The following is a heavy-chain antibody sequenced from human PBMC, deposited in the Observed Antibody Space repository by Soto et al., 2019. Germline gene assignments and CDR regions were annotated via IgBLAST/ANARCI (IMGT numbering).Heavy chain of an antibody. Sequence: QLQLQESGSGLVKPSQTLSVTCAVSGGSISSGNSYAWSWFRQPPGKGLEWIGSISHTGRTSYNPSLKGRVTMSVDKSKTQFSLKLSSVTAADMAVYYCARAVAPYLGTWFDPWGQGRLVIVSS. CDR2: ISHTGRT. CDR3: ARAVAPYLGTWFDP. V-gene: IGHV4-30-2*01. J-gene: IGHJ5*02. CDR1: GGSISSGNSYA. D-gene: IGHD3-16*01.